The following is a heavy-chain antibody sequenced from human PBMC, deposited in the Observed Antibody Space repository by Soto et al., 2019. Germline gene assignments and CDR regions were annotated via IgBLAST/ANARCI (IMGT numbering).Heavy chain of an antibody. V-gene: IGHV2-5*02. J-gene: IGHJ4*02. CDR2: IYWDDDK. Sequence: QITLKESGPTLVKPTQTLTLTCTFSGFSLSTSGVGVGWIRQPPGKALEWLALIYWDDDKRYSPSLKSRLTITKDTSKTQVVLTMTNMDPVDTATYYCAHSAYYYDSSGDADNDYWGQGTLVTVSS. D-gene: IGHD3-22*01. CDR1: GFSLSTSGVG. CDR3: AHSAYYYDSSGDADNDY.